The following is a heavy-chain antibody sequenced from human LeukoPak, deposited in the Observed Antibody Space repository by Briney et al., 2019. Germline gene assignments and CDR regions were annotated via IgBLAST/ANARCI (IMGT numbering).Heavy chain of an antibody. J-gene: IGHJ6*02. CDR1: GYTFTSYG. V-gene: IGHV1-18*01. D-gene: IGHD1-7*01. Sequence: EASVKVSCKASGYTFTSYGISWVRQAPGQGLEWMGWISAYNGNTNYAQKLQGRVTMTTDTSTSTAYMELRSLRSDDTAVYYCARQLELRGYGMDVWAKGPRSPSP. CDR2: ISAYNGNT. CDR3: ARQLELRGYGMDV.